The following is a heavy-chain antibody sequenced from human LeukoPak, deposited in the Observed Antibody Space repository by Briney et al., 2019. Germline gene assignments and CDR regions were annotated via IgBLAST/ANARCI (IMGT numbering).Heavy chain of an antibody. J-gene: IGHJ4*02. CDR1: GGSFSGYY. D-gene: IGHD3-9*01. V-gene: IGHV4-34*01. Sequence: SETLSLTCAVYGGSFSGYYWNWIRQAPGKGLEWIGEINHLGSTNYSPSLKSRVSISGDTSKNQFSLRLSSVTAADTAVYYCAQTYYDILTGYYSDYWGQGTLVTVSS. CDR3: AQTYYDILTGYYSDY. CDR2: INHLGST.